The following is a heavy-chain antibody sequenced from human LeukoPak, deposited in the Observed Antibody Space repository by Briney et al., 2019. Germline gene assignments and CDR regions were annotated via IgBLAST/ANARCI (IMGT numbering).Heavy chain of an antibody. CDR2: ISAYNGNT. J-gene: IGHJ6*02. CDR3: ARDWSSSRYYYYYGMDV. V-gene: IGHV1-18*01. Sequence: ASVKVSCKASGYXFSSYGMSCVRQAPGQRLECMGRISAYNGNTNYAQTLQGRVTMTTDTSTSTDYMELRSLRSDDTAVYYCARDWSSSRYYYYYGMDVWGQGTTVTVSS. D-gene: IGHD6-13*01. CDR1: GYXFSSYG.